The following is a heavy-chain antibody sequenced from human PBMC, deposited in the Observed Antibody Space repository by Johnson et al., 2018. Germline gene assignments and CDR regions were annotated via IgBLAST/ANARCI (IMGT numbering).Heavy chain of an antibody. D-gene: IGHD1-26*01. CDR2: INWDGGSP. J-gene: IGHJ4*02. CDR1: GITFDDYA. V-gene: IGHV3-20*03. CDR3: ERERIVGATDQLDY. Sequence: GITFDDYAMTWVRQAPGKGLEWVSGINWDGGSPGYADSVKGRFTISRDNAKNSLYLQMSSLRAEDTAVYYCERERIVGATDQLDYWRQGTLV.